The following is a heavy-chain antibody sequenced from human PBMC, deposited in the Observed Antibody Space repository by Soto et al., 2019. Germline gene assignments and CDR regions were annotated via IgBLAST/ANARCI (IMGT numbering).Heavy chain of an antibody. V-gene: IGHV4-4*02. Sequence: SETLSLTCAVSGGSISSGNGWSWVRQSPGKELEWIGEIYHSGITNYNPSLKSRVTISVDNSENQLSLSLNSVTAADTAVYYCARNVRYYIDYWGQGTLVTVSS. J-gene: IGHJ4*02. CDR2: IYHSGIT. CDR1: GGSISSGNG. CDR3: ARNVRYYIDY.